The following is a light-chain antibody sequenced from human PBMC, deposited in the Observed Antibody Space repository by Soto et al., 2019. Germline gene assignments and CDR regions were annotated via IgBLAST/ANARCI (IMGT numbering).Light chain of an antibody. V-gene: IGKV1-39*01. CDR1: QSMDRY. CDR2: AAS. J-gene: IGKJ1*01. CDR3: QQSYTSPWT. Sequence: DIQMTQSPASLSASVGDRVTITCRASQSMDRYLNWYQQEPGRAPRLLIYAASSLQSGVPSRFSGSGFGTDFTLTIGSLQPEDFATYYCQQSYTSPWTFGQGTRVAIK.